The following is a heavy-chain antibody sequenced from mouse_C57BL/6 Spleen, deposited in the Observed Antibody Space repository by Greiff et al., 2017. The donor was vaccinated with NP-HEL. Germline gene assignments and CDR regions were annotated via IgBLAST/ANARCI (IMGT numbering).Heavy chain of an antibody. CDR2: IYPGSGNT. J-gene: IGHJ2*01. V-gene: IGHV1-76*01. Sequence: QVQLQQSGAELVRPGASVKLSCKASGYTFTDYYINWVKQRPGQGLEWIARIYPGSGNTYYNEKFKGKATLTAEKSSSTAYMQLSSLTSEDSAVYFCARVGPYGTIDYWGQGTTLTVSS. CDR3: ARVGPYGTIDY. D-gene: IGHD1-1*01. CDR1: GYTFTDYY.